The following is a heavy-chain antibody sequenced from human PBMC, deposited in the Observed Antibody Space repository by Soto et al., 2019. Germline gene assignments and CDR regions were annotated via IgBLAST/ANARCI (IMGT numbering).Heavy chain of an antibody. J-gene: IGHJ3*01. V-gene: IGHV4-34*01. CDR1: GGSFSDYY. D-gene: IGHD3-3*01. Sequence: SETLSLTCAVYGGSFSDYYWTWIRQSPGKGLEWIGESSNSGRNNYNPSLKSRINISVDRSKNQFSLNLRSLTAADTAIYYCARGGSFGPAFDFWGQGTMVTVSS. CDR2: SSNSGRN. CDR3: ARGGSFGPAFDF.